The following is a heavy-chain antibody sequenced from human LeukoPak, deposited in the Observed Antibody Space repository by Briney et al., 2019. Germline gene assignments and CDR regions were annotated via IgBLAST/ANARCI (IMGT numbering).Heavy chain of an antibody. D-gene: IGHD5-12*01. CDR1: GFTFSSYA. V-gene: IGHV3-23*01. CDR2: ISGSGGST. CDR3: ARLPGRGYSGYGEEVDY. J-gene: IGHJ4*02. Sequence: GGSLRLSCAASGFTFSSYAMSWVRQAPGKGLEWVSAISGSGGSTYYADSVKGRFTISRDNAKNSLYLQMNSLRAEDTAVYYCARLPGRGYSGYGEEVDYWGQGTLVTVSS.